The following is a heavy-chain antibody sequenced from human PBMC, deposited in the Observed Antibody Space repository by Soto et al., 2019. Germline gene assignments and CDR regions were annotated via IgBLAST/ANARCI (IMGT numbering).Heavy chain of an antibody. CDR3: ARGGALSTSWYWGDGLDS. J-gene: IGHJ4*02. CDR2: IIPVFVTP. CDR1: GNSFSSHA. Sequence: QVHLEQSGSEVKKSGSSVKVSCKSSGNSFSSHAITWVRQAPGQGLEWMGGIIPVFVTPTYARRFQDRVTITADKSTNTSYMELRSLRSEDTAVYYCARGGALSTSWYWGDGLDSWGQGTQVTVSS. V-gene: IGHV1-69*06. D-gene: IGHD6-13*01.